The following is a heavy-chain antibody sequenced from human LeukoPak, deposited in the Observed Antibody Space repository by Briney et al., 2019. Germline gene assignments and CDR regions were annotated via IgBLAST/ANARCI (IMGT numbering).Heavy chain of an antibody. J-gene: IGHJ6*02. CDR1: GFTFSSYA. CDR3: ARDPASLRSYYYYYGMDV. D-gene: IGHD4-17*01. CDR2: ISYDGSNK. V-gene: IGHV3-30-3*01. Sequence: GRSLRLSCAASGFTFSSYAMHWVRQAPGKGLEWVAVISYDGSNKYYADSVKGRFTISRDNSKNTLYLQMNSLRAEDTAVYYCARDPASLRSYYYYYGMDVWGQGTRSPSP.